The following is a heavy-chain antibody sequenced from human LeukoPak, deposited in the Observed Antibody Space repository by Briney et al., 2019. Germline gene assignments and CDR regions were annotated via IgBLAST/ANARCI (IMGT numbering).Heavy chain of an antibody. D-gene: IGHD5-18*01. CDR2: ISKDGSDK. CDR1: GFTFSDYA. V-gene: IGHV3-30-3*01. CDR3: ARDPYSSDYYGMDV. Sequence: GGSLRLSCAASGFTFSDYAMHWVRQAPGKGLEWVAVISKDGSDKYYPGSVRGRFTISRDNSKNTIYLQMDSLRAEDTAVYYCARDPYSSDYYGMDVWGQGTTVTVSS. J-gene: IGHJ6*02.